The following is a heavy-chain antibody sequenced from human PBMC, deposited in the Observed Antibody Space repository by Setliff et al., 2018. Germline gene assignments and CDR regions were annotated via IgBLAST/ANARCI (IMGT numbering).Heavy chain of an antibody. CDR2: IYYGGSA. CDR1: GGSISSSNYY. J-gene: IGHJ4*02. CDR3: ARLWRRIQQIDY. D-gene: IGHD3-10*01. V-gene: IGHV4-39*07. Sequence: PSETLSLTCTVSGGSISSSNYYWGWIRQPPGKGLEWIGNIYYGGSAYYNPSLKSRVTISVDTSKNQFSLKQSSVTAADTAMYYCARLWRRIQQIDYWGQGTLVTVSS.